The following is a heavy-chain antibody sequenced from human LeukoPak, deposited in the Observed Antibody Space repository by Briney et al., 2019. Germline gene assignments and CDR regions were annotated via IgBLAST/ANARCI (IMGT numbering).Heavy chain of an antibody. J-gene: IGHJ5*02. CDR2: IYSTGIT. Sequence: PSETLSLTCTVSGGSINTYYWSWIPKRAGKGLEWIGRIYSTGITTYNPSLKGRVTMSLDTSKNQLSLKLSSVTAADTAVYYCARPETGLGWFDPWGQGILVTVSS. V-gene: IGHV4-4*07. CDR3: ARPETGLGWFDP. D-gene: IGHD1-14*01. CDR1: GGSINTYY.